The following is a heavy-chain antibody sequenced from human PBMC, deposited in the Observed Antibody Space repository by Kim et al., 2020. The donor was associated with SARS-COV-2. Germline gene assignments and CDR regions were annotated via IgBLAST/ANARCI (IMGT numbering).Heavy chain of an antibody. D-gene: IGHD4-4*01. CDR3: AKDLAYSNYGPYYYYGMDV. V-gene: IGHV3-30*18. J-gene: IGHJ6*02. Sequence: GGSLRLSCAASGFTFSSYGMHWVRQAPGKGLEWVAVISYDGSNKYYADSVKGRFTISRDNSKNTLYLQMNSLRAEDTAVYYCAKDLAYSNYGPYYYYGMDVSGQGTTVTVSS. CDR2: ISYDGSNK. CDR1: GFTFSSYG.